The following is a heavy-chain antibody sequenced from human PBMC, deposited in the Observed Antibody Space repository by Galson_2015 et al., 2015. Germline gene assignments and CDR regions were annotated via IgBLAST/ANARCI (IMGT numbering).Heavy chain of an antibody. J-gene: IGHJ6*03. CDR3: ATCSSTSCYGPYYYYYYMDV. Sequence: SVKVSCKASGYTFTSYYMHWVRQAPGQGLEWMGIINPSGGSTSYAQKFQGRVTMTRDTSTSTVYMELSSLRSEDTAVYYCATCSSTSCYGPYYYYYYMDVWGKGTTVTVSS. D-gene: IGHD2-2*01. V-gene: IGHV1-46*01. CDR2: INPSGGST. CDR1: GYTFTSYY.